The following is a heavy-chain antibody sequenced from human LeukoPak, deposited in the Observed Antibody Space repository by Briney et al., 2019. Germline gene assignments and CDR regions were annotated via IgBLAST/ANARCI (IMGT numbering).Heavy chain of an antibody. CDR3: ARSPYPRGPNFDY. CDR2: IFYSGST. Sequence: PSETLSLTCTVSGGSISTSNYYWGWIRQPPGKGLEWIGNIFYSGSTYYSPSLKSRVTISLDTSRNQFSPKLTSVTAADTAVYYCARSPYPRGPNFDYWGQGTLVTVSS. V-gene: IGHV4-39*07. CDR1: GGSISTSNYY. J-gene: IGHJ4*02. D-gene: IGHD3-10*01.